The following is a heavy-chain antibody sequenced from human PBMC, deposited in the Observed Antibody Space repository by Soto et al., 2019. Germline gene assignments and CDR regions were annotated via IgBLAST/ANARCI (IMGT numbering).Heavy chain of an antibody. D-gene: IGHD3-16*01. V-gene: IGHV4-59*03. CDR3: AAYIWGNAFDI. Sequence: SETLSLPCTVSGGSLSSYYWNWIRQSPGKGLEWIGFIYYSGSTNYNPSLKSRVTISVDTSKNQFSLKLSSVTAADTAVYYCAAYIWGNAFDIWGQGTMVTVSS. CDR2: IYYSGST. CDR1: GGSLSSYY. J-gene: IGHJ3*02.